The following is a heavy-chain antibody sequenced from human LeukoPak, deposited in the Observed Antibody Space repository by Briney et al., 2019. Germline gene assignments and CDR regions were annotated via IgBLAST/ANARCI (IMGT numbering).Heavy chain of an antibody. J-gene: IGHJ4*02. D-gene: IGHD3-3*01. Sequence: SETLSLTCTVSGGSISSSSYYWGWIRQPPGKGLEWIGSIYYSGSTYYNPSLKSRVTISVDTSKNQFSLKLSSVTAADTAVYYCARISTDYDFWSGYYSYHFDYWGQGTLVTVSS. CDR1: GGSISSSSYY. V-gene: IGHV4-39*01. CDR3: ARISTDYDFWSGYYSYHFDY. CDR2: IYYSGST.